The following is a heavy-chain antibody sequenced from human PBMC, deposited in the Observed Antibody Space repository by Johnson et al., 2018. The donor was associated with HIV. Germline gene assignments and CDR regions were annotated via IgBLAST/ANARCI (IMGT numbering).Heavy chain of an antibody. D-gene: IGHD3-16*01. V-gene: IGHV3-NL1*01. J-gene: IGHJ3*02. CDR3: ARGRNNTGDGGAFDI. CDR1: GFTFGHYG. Sequence: QVQLVESGGGVVQPGRSLRLSCAASGFTFGHYGMHWVRQAPGKGLEWVSAIRGSGGSTHYADSVKGRFTISRDNAKNSLYLQMNSLRAEDTALYYCARGRNNTGDGGAFDIWGQGTMVTVSP. CDR2: IRGSGGST.